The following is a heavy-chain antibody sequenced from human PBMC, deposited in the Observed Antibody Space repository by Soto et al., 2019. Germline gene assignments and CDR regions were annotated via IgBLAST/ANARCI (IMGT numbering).Heavy chain of an antibody. CDR3: AHMSKDDRDRSIYGLDV. V-gene: IGHV2-5*02. D-gene: IGHD2-21*02. CDR2: IYWDHEK. CDR1: GFSLHTSGVG. Sequence: QITLKESGPTLVKPTQTLTLTCTFSGFSLHTSGVGVGWIRQPPGKALEWLALIYWDHEKRYSPSLRSRLTITKDTSKNQMVLALTNVDPVDTATYFCAHMSKDDRDRSIYGLDVWGPGATVTVSS. J-gene: IGHJ6*02.